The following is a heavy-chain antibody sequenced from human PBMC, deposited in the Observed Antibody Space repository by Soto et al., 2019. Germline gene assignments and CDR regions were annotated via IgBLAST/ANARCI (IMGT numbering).Heavy chain of an antibody. CDR2: INPHGGST. J-gene: IGHJ5*02. Sequence: AAVKVSCKAPGDTFTSYYLNWVRQAPGQGLAWLGVINPHGGSTKYAQKFQGRVTMTSDTSRSTVYMELRSLRSDDTAIYYCARSSGGNFGIIIEGSNWFDPWGQGTQVTVSS. CDR1: GDTFTSYY. D-gene: IGHD3-3*01. V-gene: IGHV1-46*01. CDR3: ARSSGGNFGIIIEGSNWFDP.